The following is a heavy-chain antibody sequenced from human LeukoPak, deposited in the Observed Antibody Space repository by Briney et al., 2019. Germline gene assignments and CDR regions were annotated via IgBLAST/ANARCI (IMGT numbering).Heavy chain of an antibody. Sequence: PGGSLRLSCAASGFTFSSYAMSWVRQAPGKGLEWVSAISGSGGSTYYADSVKGRFTTSRDNSKNTLYPQMNSLRAEDTAVYYCAKGGSPAALVPPGYWGQGTLVTVSS. V-gene: IGHV3-23*01. CDR1: GFTFSSYA. J-gene: IGHJ4*02. D-gene: IGHD2-2*01. CDR2: ISGSGGST. CDR3: AKGGSPAALVPPGY.